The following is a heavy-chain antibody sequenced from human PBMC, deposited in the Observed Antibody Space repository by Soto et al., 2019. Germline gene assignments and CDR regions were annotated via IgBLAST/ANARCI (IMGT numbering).Heavy chain of an antibody. D-gene: IGHD2-2*01. CDR2: ISDGGST. CDR3: AGSCRSFMCTEDHYFALEV. V-gene: IGHV4-59*01. J-gene: IGHJ3*01. CDR1: GGAIYTYY. Sequence: PSQTRCRTCNVSGGAIYTYYCNWIRRSPVNGLEWIGYISDGGSTNHNTYVKPRVTISVDTSKKQVSMKLTSVSAPETARYFCAGSCRSFMCTEDHYFALEVWGEATQVTV.